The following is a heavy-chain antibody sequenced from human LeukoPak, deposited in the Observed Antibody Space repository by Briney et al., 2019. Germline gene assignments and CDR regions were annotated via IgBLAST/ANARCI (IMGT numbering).Heavy chain of an antibody. CDR2: MNPNSGNT. J-gene: IGHJ6*02. Sequence: ASVKVSCKASGYTFTSYDINWVRQATGQGLEWMGWMNPNSGNTGYAQKFQGRVTMTRNTSISTAYMELSSLRSEDTAVYYCARTLMVRGVIGYYGMDVWGQGTTVTVSS. D-gene: IGHD3-10*01. V-gene: IGHV1-8*01. CDR3: ARTLMVRGVIGYYGMDV. CDR1: GYTFTSYD.